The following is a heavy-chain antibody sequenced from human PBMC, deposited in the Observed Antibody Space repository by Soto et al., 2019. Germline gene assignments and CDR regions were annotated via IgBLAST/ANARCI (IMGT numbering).Heavy chain of an antibody. CDR3: ARLFCSSSSCLTPSWFDP. Sequence: QVQLQESGPGLVKPSGTLSLTCAVSGGSISSNNWWSWVRQAPGPGLEWIGDIFHSGSTNHNPSLKSRVTISVDKSKNQFSLKLSSVTAADTAMYYCARLFCSSSSCLTPSWFDPWGQGTLVTVSS. CDR1: GGSISSNNW. J-gene: IGHJ5*02. CDR2: IFHSGST. V-gene: IGHV4-4*02. D-gene: IGHD2-2*01.